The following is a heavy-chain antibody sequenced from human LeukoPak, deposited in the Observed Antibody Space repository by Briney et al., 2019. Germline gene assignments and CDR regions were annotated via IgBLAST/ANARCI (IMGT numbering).Heavy chain of an antibody. V-gene: IGHV3-21*01. J-gene: IGHJ3*02. CDR1: GFTFSSNS. CDR2: ISSGSTYI. D-gene: IGHD3-22*01. CDR3: ATSSGYYSSYSFDI. Sequence: GGSLRLSSAASGFTFSSNSMNWVRQAPGKGLEWVSLISSGSTYIYYADSVKGRFTISRDDAKQSLYLQMHSLRAEDTAMYFCATSSGYYSSYSFDIWGRGTVVTVSS.